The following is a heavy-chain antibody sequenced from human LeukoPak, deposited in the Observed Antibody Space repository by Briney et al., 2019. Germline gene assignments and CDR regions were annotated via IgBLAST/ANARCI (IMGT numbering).Heavy chain of an antibody. D-gene: IGHD3-16*01. CDR2: ISSSSSTI. Sequence: GGSLRLSCAASGFTFSSYSMNWVRQAPGKGLEWVSYISSSSSTIYYADSVKGRFTISRDNAKNSLYLQMNSLRDEDTAVYYCAKSESGHAYHAQDYWGQGTLVTVSS. CDR1: GFTFSSYS. J-gene: IGHJ4*02. CDR3: AKSESGHAYHAQDY. V-gene: IGHV3-48*02.